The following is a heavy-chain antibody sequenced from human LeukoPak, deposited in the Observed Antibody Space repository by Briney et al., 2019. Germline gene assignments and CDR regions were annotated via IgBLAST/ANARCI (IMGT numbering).Heavy chain of an antibody. D-gene: IGHD5-18*01. J-gene: IGHJ4*02. CDR3: ARDVGRGYSYGYDY. V-gene: IGHV3-74*01. CDR1: GFTFSSYW. Sequence: QPGGSLRLSCAASGFTFSSYWMHWVRQPPGKGLVWVSRTNSDGNSTRYADSVKGRFTISRDNAKNSLYLQMNSLRAEDTAVYYCARDVGRGYSYGYDYWGQGTLVTVSS. CDR2: TNSDGNST.